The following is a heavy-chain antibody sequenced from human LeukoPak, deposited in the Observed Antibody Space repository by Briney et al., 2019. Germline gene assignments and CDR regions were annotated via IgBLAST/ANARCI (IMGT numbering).Heavy chain of an antibody. Sequence: GGSLRLSCAASGFSVSDNYMSWVRQAPGKGLEWVSSISGSDGSSDGSTYYADSVKGRFTISRDNSKNTLYLQMNSLRAEDTAVYYCARDQYNYGYVSWFDPWGQGTLVTVSS. J-gene: IGHJ5*02. CDR1: GFSVSDNY. CDR3: ARDQYNYGYVSWFDP. CDR2: ISGSDGSSDGST. V-gene: IGHV3-23*01. D-gene: IGHD5-18*01.